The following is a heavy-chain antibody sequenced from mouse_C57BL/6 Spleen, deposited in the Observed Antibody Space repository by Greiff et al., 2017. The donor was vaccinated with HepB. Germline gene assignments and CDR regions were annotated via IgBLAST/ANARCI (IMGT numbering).Heavy chain of an antibody. Sequence: VQLVESGPELVKPGASVKISCKASGYAFSSSWMNWVKQRPGKGLEWIGRIYPGDGDTNYNGKFKGKATLTADKSSSTAYMQLSSLTSEDSAVYFCARNWEAWFAYWGQGTLVTVSA. D-gene: IGHD4-1*01. CDR3: ARNWEAWFAY. V-gene: IGHV1-82*01. CDR1: GYAFSSSW. J-gene: IGHJ3*01. CDR2: IYPGDGDT.